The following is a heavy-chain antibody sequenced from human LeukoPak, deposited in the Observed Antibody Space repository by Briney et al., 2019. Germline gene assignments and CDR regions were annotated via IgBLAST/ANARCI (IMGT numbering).Heavy chain of an antibody. V-gene: IGHV3-7*03. CDR1: GFTFSNYW. Sequence: GGSLRLSCAASGFTFSNYWMSWVRQAPGKGLEWLANINQDGSEIYYVDSVKGRFTISRDNGKNSLYLQINSLRSDDTAVYYCAREVVPDYDFWSGYYTPQHFDYWGQGTLVTVSS. CDR2: INQDGSEI. J-gene: IGHJ4*02. D-gene: IGHD3-3*01. CDR3: AREVVPDYDFWSGYYTPQHFDY.